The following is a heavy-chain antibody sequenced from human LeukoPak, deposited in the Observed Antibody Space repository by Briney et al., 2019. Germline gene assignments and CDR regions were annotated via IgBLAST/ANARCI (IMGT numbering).Heavy chain of an antibody. CDR2: IRYDGSNK. Sequence: GGSLRLSCAASGFTFSSYGMHWVRQAPGKGLEWVAFIRYDGSNKYYADSVKGRFTISRDNAKNSLYLQMNSLRAEDTALYYCAKDTGSWYYDAFDIWGQGTMVTVSS. V-gene: IGHV3-30*02. CDR1: GFTFSSYG. J-gene: IGHJ3*02. D-gene: IGHD4/OR15-4a*01. CDR3: AKDTGSWYYDAFDI.